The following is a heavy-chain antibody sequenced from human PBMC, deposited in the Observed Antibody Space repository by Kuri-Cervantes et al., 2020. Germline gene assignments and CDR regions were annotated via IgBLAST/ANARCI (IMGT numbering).Heavy chain of an antibody. D-gene: IGHD3-10*01. Sequence: GESLKISCAASGFTFSSYVMNWIRQAPGKGLEWVSYISSSGSTIYYADSVKGRFTISRDNAKNSLYLQMNSLRAEDTAVYYCARDLGGIYYGSGRPNAFDIWGQGTMVTVSS. CDR3: ARDLGGIYYGSGRPNAFDI. J-gene: IGHJ3*02. V-gene: IGHV3-48*03. CDR1: GFTFSSYV. CDR2: ISSSGSTI.